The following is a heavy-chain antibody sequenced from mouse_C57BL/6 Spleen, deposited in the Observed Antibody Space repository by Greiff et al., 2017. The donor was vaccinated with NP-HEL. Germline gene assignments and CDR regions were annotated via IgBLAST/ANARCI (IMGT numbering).Heavy chain of an antibody. D-gene: IGHD3-2*02. CDR1: GYTFTDYY. CDR2: INPNNGGT. CDR3: ARPAQDYAMDY. J-gene: IGHJ4*01. Sequence: EVQLQQSGPELVKPGASVKISCKASGYTFTDYYMNWVKQSHGKSLEWIGDINPNNGGTSYNQKFKGKATLTVDKFSSTAYMELRSLTSEDSAVYYCARPAQDYAMDYWGQGTSVTVSS. V-gene: IGHV1-26*01.